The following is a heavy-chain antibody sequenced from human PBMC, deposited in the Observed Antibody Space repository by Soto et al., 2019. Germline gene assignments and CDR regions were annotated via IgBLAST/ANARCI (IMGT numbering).Heavy chain of an antibody. V-gene: IGHV4-61*01. CDR1: GGSVSSGSYY. Sequence: SETLSLTCTVSGGSVSSGSYYWSWIRQPPGKGLEWIGYIYYSGSTNYNPSLKSRVTISVDTSKNQFSLKLSSVTAADTAVYYCARDPGYSYGYPYSYGMNVWGQGTTVTVSS. CDR2: IYYSGST. D-gene: IGHD5-18*01. CDR3: ARDPGYSYGYPYSYGMNV. J-gene: IGHJ6*02.